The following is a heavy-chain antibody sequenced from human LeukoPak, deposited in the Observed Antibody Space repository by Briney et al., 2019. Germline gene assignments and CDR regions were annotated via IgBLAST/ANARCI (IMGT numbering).Heavy chain of an antibody. Sequence: ASVKVSCKASGYTFTGYYMHWVRQAPGQGLEWMGWINPNSGGTNYAQKFQGWVTMTRETSISTAYMELSRLRSDDTAVYYCARVRALYDYPASDGVFDIWGQGTMVTVSS. CDR3: ARVRALYDYPASDGVFDI. J-gene: IGHJ3*02. CDR2: INPNSGGT. V-gene: IGHV1-2*04. D-gene: IGHD3-16*01. CDR1: GYTFTGYY.